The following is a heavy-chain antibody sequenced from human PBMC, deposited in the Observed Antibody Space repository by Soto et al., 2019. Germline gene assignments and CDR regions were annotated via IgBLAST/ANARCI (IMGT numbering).Heavy chain of an antibody. J-gene: IGHJ6*02. CDR3: ASAYGMEV. Sequence: PGGSLRLSCAASGFTFSDYWMHWVRQAPGKGPLWVSRINHDGSATVYADSVKGRFTISRDNAKNTLYLQMNSLRVEDTAVYYSASAYGMEVWGQGTTLTVSS. CDR1: GFTFSDYW. CDR2: INHDGSAT. V-gene: IGHV3-74*01. D-gene: IGHD3-16*01.